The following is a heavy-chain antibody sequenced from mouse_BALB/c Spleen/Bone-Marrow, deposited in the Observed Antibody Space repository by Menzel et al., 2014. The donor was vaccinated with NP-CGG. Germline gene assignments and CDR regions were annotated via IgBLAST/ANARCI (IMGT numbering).Heavy chain of an antibody. V-gene: IGHV3-6*02. CDR3: SRGLFLMDY. CDR2: ISYDGTN. Sequence: VQLQQSGPGLAKPSQSLSLTCSVTGYSITSGYYWNWIRQFPGNKLEWMGYISYDGTNNYSPSLKNRFSITRDTSKNQFFLKLNSVTTEDTATYYCSRGLFLMDYWGQGTSVTVSS. J-gene: IGHJ4*01. CDR1: GYSITSGYY.